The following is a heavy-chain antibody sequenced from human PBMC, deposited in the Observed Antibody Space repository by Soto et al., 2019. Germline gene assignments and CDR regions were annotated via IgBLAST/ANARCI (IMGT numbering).Heavy chain of an antibody. D-gene: IGHD6-19*01. CDR2: ISHDGGAK. CDR3: SKDLYSSGWYNYFDP. Sequence: QVQLVESGGGVVQPGRSLRLSCAASGFPFSTTGMHWVRQAQGKGLEWVAMISHDGGAKYYADSVKGRFTISRDDSKNTLYLQMNSLRPEDTAVYYCSKDLYSSGWYNYFDPWGQGTLVTVSS. V-gene: IGHV3-30*18. CDR1: GFPFSTTG. J-gene: IGHJ5*02.